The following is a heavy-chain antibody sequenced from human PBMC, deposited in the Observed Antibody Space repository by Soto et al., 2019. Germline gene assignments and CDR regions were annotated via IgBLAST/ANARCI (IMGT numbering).Heavy chain of an antibody. CDR1: GFTFSSYA. J-gene: IGHJ3*02. Sequence: EVQLLESGGGLVQPGGSLRLSCAASGFTFSSYAMSWVRQAPGKGLEWVSAISGSGGSTYYADSVKGRFTISRDNSKNTLYLQMNSLRAEDTAVYYCARSMGPSLAYCGGDCYSGYDAFDIWGQGTMVTVSS. V-gene: IGHV3-23*01. CDR2: ISGSGGST. D-gene: IGHD2-21*02. CDR3: ARSMGPSLAYCGGDCYSGYDAFDI.